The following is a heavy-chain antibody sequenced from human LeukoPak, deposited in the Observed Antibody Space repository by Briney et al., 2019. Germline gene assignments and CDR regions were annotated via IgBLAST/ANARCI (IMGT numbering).Heavy chain of an antibody. Sequence: ASVKVSRKASGYTFTSYYMHWVRQAPGQGLEWMGIINPSGGSTSYAQKFQGRVTMTRDMSTSTVYMELSSLRSEDTAVYYCARTPSSSWYYDYWGQGTLVTVSS. J-gene: IGHJ4*02. CDR2: INPSGGST. CDR1: GYTFTSYY. CDR3: ARTPSSSWYYDY. D-gene: IGHD6-13*01. V-gene: IGHV1-46*01.